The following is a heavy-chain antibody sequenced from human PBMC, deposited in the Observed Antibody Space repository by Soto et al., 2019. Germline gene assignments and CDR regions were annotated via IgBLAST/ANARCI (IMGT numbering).Heavy chain of an antibody. CDR1: GYTFTSYG. V-gene: IGHV1-18*01. Sequence: ASVKVSCKASGYTFTSYGISWVRQAPGQGLEWMGWISAYNGNTNYAQKLQGRVTMTTDTSTSTAYMELRSLRSDDTAAYYCARDVRIAVAGTKFDYWGQGTLVTVSS. J-gene: IGHJ4*02. CDR3: ARDVRIAVAGTKFDY. CDR2: ISAYNGNT. D-gene: IGHD6-19*01.